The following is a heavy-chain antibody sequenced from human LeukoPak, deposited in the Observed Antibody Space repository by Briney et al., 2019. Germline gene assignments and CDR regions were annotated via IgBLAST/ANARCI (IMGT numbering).Heavy chain of an antibody. CDR2: INPSGGST. CDR3: ARSPTPHPTGTTPEYYFDY. D-gene: IGHD1-7*01. V-gene: IGHV1-46*01. CDR1: GYTFTSYY. J-gene: IGHJ4*02. Sequence: ASVKVSCKASGYTFTSYYMHWVRQAPGQGLEWMGIINPSGGSTSYAQKFQGRVTMTRDMSTSTVYMELSSLRSEDTAVYYCARSPTPHPTGTTPEYYFDYWGQGTLVTVSS.